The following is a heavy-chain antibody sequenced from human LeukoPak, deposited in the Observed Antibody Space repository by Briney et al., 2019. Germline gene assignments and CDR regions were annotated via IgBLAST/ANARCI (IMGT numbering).Heavy chain of an antibody. CDR3: VKEWSYFVDDDNVPDAFDV. CDR1: GGSITSGGYY. Sequence: PSETLSLTCTISGGSITSGGYYWTWIRQPPGKGLEWIGSIYYTGRTYYNPSLKSRLIISAGTFQTLLFLRLTSVTAADTAMYYCVKEWSYFVDDDNVPDAFDVWGQGTMVTVSS. CDR2: IYYTGRT. V-gene: IGHV4-31*03. J-gene: IGHJ3*01. D-gene: IGHD2-15*01.